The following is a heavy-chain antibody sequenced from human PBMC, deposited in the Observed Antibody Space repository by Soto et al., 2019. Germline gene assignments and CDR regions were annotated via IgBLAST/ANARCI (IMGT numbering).Heavy chain of an antibody. D-gene: IGHD6-13*01. Sequence: GSLRLSCAASGFTFSTSWMHWVRQGPGQGLVWVSRISSDVTVTNYADSVKGRFTVSRDNAKNTLYLQMNSLRAEDTAVYYCASGYSSTWRNALDVWGQGTMVTVSS. CDR2: ISSDVTVT. CDR1: GFTFSTSW. J-gene: IGHJ3*01. V-gene: IGHV3-74*01. CDR3: ASGYSSTWRNALDV.